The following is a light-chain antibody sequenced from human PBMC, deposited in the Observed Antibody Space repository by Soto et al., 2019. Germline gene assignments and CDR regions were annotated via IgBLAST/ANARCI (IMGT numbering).Light chain of an antibody. CDR3: SSYAGSNKSV. J-gene: IGLJ1*01. CDR1: SSDVGGYNY. CDR2: AVS. Sequence: QSALAQPPSASGSPGQSVTISCTGTSSDVGGYNYVSWYQQHPGKAPKLMIYAVSKRPSGVPDRFSGSKSGNTASLTVSGLQPEDEADYSCSSYAGSNKSVFGTGTKVTVL. V-gene: IGLV2-8*01.